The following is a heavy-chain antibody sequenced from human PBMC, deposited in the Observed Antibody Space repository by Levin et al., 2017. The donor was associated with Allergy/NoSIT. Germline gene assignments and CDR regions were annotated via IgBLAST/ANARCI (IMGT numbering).Heavy chain of an antibody. Sequence: GESLKISCAASGFTFSSYSMNWVRQAPGKGLEWVSYISSSSSTIYYADSVKGRFTISRDNAKNSLYLQMNSLRDEDTAVYYCATDPLYYYGSGSYYRDYWGQGTLVTVSS. CDR2: ISSSSSTI. D-gene: IGHD3-10*01. J-gene: IGHJ4*02. CDR3: ATDPLYYYGSGSYYRDY. V-gene: IGHV3-48*02. CDR1: GFTFSSYS.